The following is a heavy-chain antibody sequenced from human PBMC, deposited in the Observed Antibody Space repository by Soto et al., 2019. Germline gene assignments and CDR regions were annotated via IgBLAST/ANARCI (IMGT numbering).Heavy chain of an antibody. CDR2: IIPIFGTA. V-gene: IGHV1-69*01. J-gene: IGHJ6*02. Sequence: QVQLVQSGAEVKKPGSSVKVSCKASGSTFSSYAISWVRQAPGQGLEWMGGIIPIFGTANYAHKFQGRVTITAEESTSTAYMELSSLRSEDTAVSYCARDSTMTTIFEYYYGMDVWGQGTTVTVSS. CDR3: ARDSTMTTIFEYYYGMDV. CDR1: GSTFSSYA. D-gene: IGHD3-3*01.